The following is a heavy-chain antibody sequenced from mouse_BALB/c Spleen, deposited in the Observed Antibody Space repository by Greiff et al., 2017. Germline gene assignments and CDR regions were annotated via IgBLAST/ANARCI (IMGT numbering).Heavy chain of an antibody. CDR2: ISSGGSYT. D-gene: IGHD1-1*01. CDR3: ARDYGSPY. J-gene: IGHJ3*01. CDR1: GFTFSSYG. V-gene: IGHV5-6*01. Sequence: EVQGVESGGDLVKPGGSLKLSCAASGFTFSSYGMSWVRQTPDKRLEWVATISSGGSYTYYPDSVKGRFTISRDNAKNNLYLQMSSLKSEDTAMYYCARDYGSPYWGQGTLVTVSA.